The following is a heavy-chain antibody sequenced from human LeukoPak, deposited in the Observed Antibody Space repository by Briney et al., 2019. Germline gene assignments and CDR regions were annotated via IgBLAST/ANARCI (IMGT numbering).Heavy chain of an antibody. Sequence: SETLSLTCTVSGGSISSYYWSWIRQPAGKGLEWIGRIYTSGSTNYNPSLKSRVTISVDTSKNQFSLKLSSVTAADTAVYYCARAPDCSSTSCYRDAFDIWGQGTMVTVSS. CDR2: IYTSGST. V-gene: IGHV4-4*07. J-gene: IGHJ3*02. D-gene: IGHD2-2*01. CDR1: GGSISSYY. CDR3: ARAPDCSSTSCYRDAFDI.